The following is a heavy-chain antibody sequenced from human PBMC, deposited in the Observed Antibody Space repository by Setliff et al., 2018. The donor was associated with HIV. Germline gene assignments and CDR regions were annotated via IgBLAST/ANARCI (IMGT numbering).Heavy chain of an antibody. Sequence: GASVKVSCKASAYTFIDYHLFWVRHAPGQGLEWIGWISPNSGDTLYARKFQGRVTMTSDTSVSTAYMEIRRLKTTDTALYYCARYSGRRNWVKTYAFDIWGQGTMVTVSS. CDR2: ISPNSGDT. D-gene: IGHD7-27*01. V-gene: IGHV1-2*02. J-gene: IGHJ3*02. CDR1: AYTFIDYH. CDR3: ARYSGRRNWVKTYAFDI.